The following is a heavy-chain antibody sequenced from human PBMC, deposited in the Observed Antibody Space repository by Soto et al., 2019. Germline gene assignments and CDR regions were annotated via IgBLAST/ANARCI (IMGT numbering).Heavy chain of an antibody. V-gene: IGHV1-18*01. Sequence: QVQLVQSGAEVKKPGASVKVSGKASGYTFTGYDITWVRQAPGQGLEWVGWIGTYKGNTDYAQNLQGRVTMTTVISTSTVYVELRSLTSDDTAVYYCARLAGLNLYFCCSMDVWGEGTTVTVSS. CDR2: IGTYKGNT. D-gene: IGHD2-21*01. J-gene: IGHJ6*03. CDR3: ARLAGLNLYFCCSMDV. CDR1: GYTFTGYD.